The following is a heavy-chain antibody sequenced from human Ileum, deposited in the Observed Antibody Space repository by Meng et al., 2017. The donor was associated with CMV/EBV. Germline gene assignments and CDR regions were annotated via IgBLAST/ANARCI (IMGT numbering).Heavy chain of an antibody. CDR3: ARVEKEMC. J-gene: IGHJ4*02. CDR1: GFTFSSSW. CDR2: ISSDGSDT. V-gene: IGHV3-74*01. D-gene: IGHD1-1*01. Sequence: EVEVGESGGGLGLPGRFLRLFCAASGFTFSSSWMHWVRQAPGKGLVWVSHISSDGSDTSYADSVRGRFTISRDNAKNTLYLQVSSLRDDDTGVYYCARVEKEMCWGQGTLVTVSS.